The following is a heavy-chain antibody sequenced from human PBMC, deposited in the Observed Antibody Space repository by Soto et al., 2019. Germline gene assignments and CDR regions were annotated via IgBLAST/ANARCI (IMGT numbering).Heavy chain of an antibody. V-gene: IGHV1-2*04. D-gene: IGHD1-1*01. J-gene: IGHJ6*02. CDR1: GYAFTGYY. CDR3: ARGLLLEPLGGYGMDV. CDR2: INPNSGGT. Sequence: XSVKLSCKASGYAFTGYYMHWVRQAPGQGLEWMGWINPNSGGTNYAQKFQGWVTMTRDTFISTAYMELRRLRSDDTAVYYCARGLLLEPLGGYGMDVWGQGTTVTVSS.